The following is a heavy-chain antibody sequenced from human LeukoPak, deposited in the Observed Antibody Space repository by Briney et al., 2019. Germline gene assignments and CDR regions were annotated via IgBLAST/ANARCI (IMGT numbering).Heavy chain of an antibody. CDR3: ARDNRGPIAASDY. CDR2: ISAYNGNT. Sequence: ASVKVSCKASGGTFSSYTISWVRQAPGQGLEWMGWISAYNGNTNYAQKLQGRVTMTTDTSTSTAYMELRSLRSDDTAVYYCARDNRGPIAASDYWGQGTLVTVSS. CDR1: GGTFSSYT. D-gene: IGHD6-13*01. J-gene: IGHJ4*02. V-gene: IGHV1-18*01.